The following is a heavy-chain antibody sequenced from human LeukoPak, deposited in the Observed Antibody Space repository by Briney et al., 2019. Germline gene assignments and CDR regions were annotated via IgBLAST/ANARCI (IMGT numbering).Heavy chain of an antibody. CDR3: ARDGGSYYPYFYYYYMDV. CDR2: IYSGGST. CDR1: GFTVSSDS. V-gene: IGHV3-53*01. Sequence: GGSLRLSCTVSGFTVSSDSMSWVRQAPGKGLEWVSFIYSGGSTHYSDSVKGRFTISRDSSKNTLYLQMNSLRAEDTAVYYCARDGGSYYPYFYYYYMDVWGKGTTVTVSS. J-gene: IGHJ6*03. D-gene: IGHD1-26*01.